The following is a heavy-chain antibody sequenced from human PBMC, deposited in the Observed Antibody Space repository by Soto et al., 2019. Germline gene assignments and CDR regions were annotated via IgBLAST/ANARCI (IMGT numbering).Heavy chain of an antibody. CDR2: ISSSSSYT. J-gene: IGHJ5*02. CDR3: ARDALYCSSTSCYHNWFDP. CDR1: GFTFSDYY. Sequence: PGGSLRLSCAASGFTFSDYYMSWISQAPGKGLEWVSYISSSSSYTNYADSVKGRFTISRDNAKNSLYLQMNSLRAEDTAVYYCARDALYCSSTSCYHNWFDPWGQGTLVTVSS. V-gene: IGHV3-11*06. D-gene: IGHD2-2*01.